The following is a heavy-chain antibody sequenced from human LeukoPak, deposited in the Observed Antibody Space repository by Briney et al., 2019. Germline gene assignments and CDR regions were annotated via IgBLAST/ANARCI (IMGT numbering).Heavy chain of an antibody. J-gene: IGHJ5*02. CDR1: GYTFTSYD. D-gene: IGHD6-19*01. Sequence: ASVKVSCKASGYTFTSYDVNWVRQATGQGLEWMGWMNPNSGNTGYAQKFQGRVTMTRNTSISTAYMELSSLRSEDTAVYYCARIAVAGNVGYWFDPWGQGTLVTVSS. V-gene: IGHV1-8*01. CDR2: MNPNSGNT. CDR3: ARIAVAGNVGYWFDP.